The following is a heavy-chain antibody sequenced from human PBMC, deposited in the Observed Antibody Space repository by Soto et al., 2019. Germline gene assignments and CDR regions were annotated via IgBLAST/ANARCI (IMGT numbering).Heavy chain of an antibody. Sequence: QVQLVQSGAEVKKPGASVKVSCKASGYTFTGYYMHWVRQAPGQGLEWMGWINPNSGGTHYAQKFQGWVTMTRDTSISTAYMELSRLRSDDPAVYYCARGGSGSYYNFDYWGQGTLVTVSS. D-gene: IGHD3-10*01. V-gene: IGHV1-2*04. J-gene: IGHJ4*02. CDR2: INPNSGGT. CDR1: GYTFTGYY. CDR3: ARGGSGSYYNFDY.